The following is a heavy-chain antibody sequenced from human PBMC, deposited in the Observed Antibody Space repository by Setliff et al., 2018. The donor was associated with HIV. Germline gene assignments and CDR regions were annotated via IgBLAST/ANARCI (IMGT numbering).Heavy chain of an antibody. CDR1: GYTFSTYA. V-gene: IGHV1-3*01. J-gene: IGHJ5*02. CDR3: ARPVGGRGFDP. Sequence: ASVKVSCKASGYTFSTYAIHWVRQAPGQRLEWMGWINAGSGNTKYSQRFQGRVTITRDTSARTAYLELGRLRSEDTAVYYCARPVGGRGFDPWGQGTLVTVSS. CDR2: INAGSGNT. D-gene: IGHD1-26*01.